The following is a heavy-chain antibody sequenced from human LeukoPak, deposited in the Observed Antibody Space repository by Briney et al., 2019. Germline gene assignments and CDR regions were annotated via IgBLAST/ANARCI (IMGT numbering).Heavy chain of an antibody. CDR2: INPNSGGT. V-gene: IGHV1-2*02. Sequence: GASVKVSCKASGYTFTGYYMHWVRQAPGQGLEWMGWINPNSGGTNYAQKFQGGVTMTRDTSISTAYMELSRLRSDDTAVYYCARGSGDCSSTSCYEDWFDPWGQGTLVTVSS. CDR1: GYTFTGYY. J-gene: IGHJ5*02. CDR3: ARGSGDCSSTSCYEDWFDP. D-gene: IGHD2-2*01.